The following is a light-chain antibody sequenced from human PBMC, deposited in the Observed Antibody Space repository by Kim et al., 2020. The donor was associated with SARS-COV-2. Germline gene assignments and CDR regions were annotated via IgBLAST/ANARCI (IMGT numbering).Light chain of an antibody. J-gene: IGLJ2*01. Sequence: SYELTQPLSVSVALGQTARITCGGDDIGGRNVHWYHQKPGQAPVLVIYRDTNRPAGIPERFSGSNSGNTATLTIDRAEAGDEADYHCQVWFRSTVVFGGG. CDR2: RDT. CDR1: DIGGRN. V-gene: IGLV3-9*01. CDR3: QVWFRSTVV.